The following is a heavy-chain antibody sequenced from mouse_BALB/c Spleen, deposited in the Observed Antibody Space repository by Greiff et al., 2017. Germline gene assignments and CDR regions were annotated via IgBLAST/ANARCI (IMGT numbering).Heavy chain of an antibody. Sequence: EVKLVESGGGLVKPGGSLKLSCAASGFTFSSYGMSWVRQTPDKRLELVATINSNGGSTYYPDSVKGRFTISRDNAKNTLYLQMSSLKSEDTAMYYCATGTWFAYWGQGTLVTVSA. CDR3: ATGTWFAY. CDR1: GFTFSSYG. CDR2: INSNGGST. J-gene: IGHJ3*01. D-gene: IGHD4-1*01. V-gene: IGHV5-6-3*01.